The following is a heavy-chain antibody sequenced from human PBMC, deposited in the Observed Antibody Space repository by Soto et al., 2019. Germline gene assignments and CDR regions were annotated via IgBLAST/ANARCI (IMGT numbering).Heavy chain of an antibody. Sequence: QVQLVESGGGVVQPGRSLKLSCAASGFSFSTYGFHWVRQAPGKGPEWVAVIWFDGSKKYYADSVEGRFTISRDNSKNTLFLQMNTPRDEDTAVYYCARDPASVGYHFDLWGQGTLGHRLL. D-gene: IGHD6-13*01. CDR1: GFSFSTYG. V-gene: IGHV3-33*01. CDR2: IWFDGSKK. J-gene: IGHJ4*02. CDR3: ARDPASVGYHFDL.